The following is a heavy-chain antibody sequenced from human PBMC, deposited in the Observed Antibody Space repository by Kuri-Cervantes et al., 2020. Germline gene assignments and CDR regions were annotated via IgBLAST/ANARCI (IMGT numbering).Heavy chain of an antibody. CDR3: AREKQLAAAFDY. Sequence: ESLKISCTVSGVSVSTGTYYWSWIRQPPGKGLEWIGYVYHSGSTIHNPSLKSRVTISVDTSKNQFSLKLSSVTAADTAVYYCAREKQLAAAFDYWGQGTLVTVSS. D-gene: IGHD6-6*01. V-gene: IGHV4-61*01. CDR1: GVSVSTGTYY. J-gene: IGHJ4*02. CDR2: VYHSGST.